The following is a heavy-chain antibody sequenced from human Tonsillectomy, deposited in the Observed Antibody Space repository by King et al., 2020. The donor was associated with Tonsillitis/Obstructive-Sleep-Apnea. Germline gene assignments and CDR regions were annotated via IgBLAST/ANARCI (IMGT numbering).Heavy chain of an antibody. J-gene: IGHJ3*02. Sequence: VTLKESGPVLVKPTETLTLTCTVSGFSLSNARMGVSWIRQPPGKALEWLAHIFSNDEKSYSTSLKSRLTISKDTSKSQVALTMTNMDPVDTATYYCAHLRFLEWLNPREAFDIWGQGTMVTVSS. CDR2: IFSNDEK. CDR1: GFSLSNARMG. CDR3: AHLRFLEWLNPREAFDI. D-gene: IGHD3-3*01. V-gene: IGHV2-26*01.